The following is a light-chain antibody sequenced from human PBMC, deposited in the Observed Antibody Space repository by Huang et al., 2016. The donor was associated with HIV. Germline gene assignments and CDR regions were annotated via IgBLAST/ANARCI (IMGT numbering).Light chain of an antibody. J-gene: IGKJ1*01. CDR3: QHYNSFPWT. CDR1: QSIGTC. Sequence: DIQMTQSSATLSASVGYRVTITCGASQSIGTCFAWYQQKRGKALNLLIYEASTLEGGVPSRFSGGGSGTEFTLTINSLRPDDFATYYCQHYNSFPWTFGQGTKVEV. CDR2: EAS. V-gene: IGKV1-5*03.